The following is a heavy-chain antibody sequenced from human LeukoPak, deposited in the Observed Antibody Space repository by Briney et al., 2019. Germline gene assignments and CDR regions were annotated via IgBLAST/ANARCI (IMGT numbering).Heavy chain of an antibody. CDR1: GFTFSSYW. J-gene: IGHJ4*02. D-gene: IGHD7-27*01. V-gene: IGHV3-7*03. CDR3: ARAYWGSVDY. CDR2: INQDGSEK. Sequence: GGSLRLSCAASGFTFSSYWMSWVRQAPGKGLEWVANINQDGSEKYYVDSVTGRFTISRDNPKKSLYLQMNSLRDEDTAVYYCARAYWGSVDYWGQGTLVTVSS.